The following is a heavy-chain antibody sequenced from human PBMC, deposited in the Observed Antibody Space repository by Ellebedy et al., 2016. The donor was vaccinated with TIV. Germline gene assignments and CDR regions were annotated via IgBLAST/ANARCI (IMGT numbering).Heavy chain of an antibody. V-gene: IGHV3-13*01. J-gene: IGHJ4*02. CDR3: ARGDFSDGGGYRGALGIVY. CDR2: IETTGDT. Sequence: GESLKISXTASGFTFSNYDMHWVRQATGKGLEWVSGIETTGDTYYLDSVKGRFTISRENARDSLFLHMNSLTAGDTAVYYCARGDFSDGGGYRGALGIVYWGQGTLVTVSS. CDR1: GFTFSNYD. D-gene: IGHD3-22*01.